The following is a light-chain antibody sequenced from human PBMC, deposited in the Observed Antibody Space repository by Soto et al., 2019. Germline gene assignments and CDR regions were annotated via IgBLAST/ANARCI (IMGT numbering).Light chain of an antibody. J-gene: IGKJ3*01. Sequence: DIQMTQSPSSLSASVGDRVTITYRASQGISNYLAWYQQKPGKVPKLLIYAASTLQSGVPSRFSGSGSGTDFTLTISSLQPEDVATDYCQKYNSAPPELTFGPGTKVDIK. CDR1: QGISNY. CDR2: AAS. V-gene: IGKV1-27*01. CDR3: QKYNSAPPELT.